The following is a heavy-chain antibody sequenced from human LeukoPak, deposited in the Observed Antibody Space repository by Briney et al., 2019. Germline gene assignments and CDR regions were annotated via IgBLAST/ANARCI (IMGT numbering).Heavy chain of an antibody. CDR3: ARESSREFYHYYMDV. CDR1: RGSLSSGSYY. J-gene: IGHJ6*03. D-gene: IGHD3-10*01. Sequence: PSETLSLTCTVSRGSLSSGSYYWNWIRQPAGKGLEWIGRIYPTGSTNYNPSLESRVTVSVDTSKNQLSLNLNSVTAADTAVYYCARESSREFYHYYMDVWGKGTTVTVSS. V-gene: IGHV4-61*02. CDR2: IYPTGST.